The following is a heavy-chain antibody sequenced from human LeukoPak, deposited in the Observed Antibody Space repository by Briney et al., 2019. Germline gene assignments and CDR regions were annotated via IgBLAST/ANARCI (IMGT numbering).Heavy chain of an antibody. J-gene: IGHJ6*02. Sequence: GRSLRLSCAASGFTFGSYGMHWVRQAPGKGLEWVAVISYDGSNKYYADSVKGRFTISRDNSKNTLYLQMNSLRAEDTAVYYCAKDRVDGDSPFWYYYGMDVWGQGTTVTVSS. D-gene: IGHD4-17*01. CDR1: GFTFGSYG. CDR3: AKDRVDGDSPFWYYYGMDV. V-gene: IGHV3-30*18. CDR2: ISYDGSNK.